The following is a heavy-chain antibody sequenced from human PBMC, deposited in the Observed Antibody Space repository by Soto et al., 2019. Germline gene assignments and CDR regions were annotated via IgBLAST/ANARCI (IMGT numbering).Heavy chain of an antibody. CDR3: ARGSRGFGEMTWFDP. V-gene: IGHV4-31*03. CDR2: IYYSGST. D-gene: IGHD3-10*01. Sequence: QVQLQESGPGLVKPSQTLSLTCTVSGGSISSGGYYWSWIRQHPGKGLEWIGYIYYSGSTYYNPSLQSRVTISVDTYKNQFSLKLSSVTAADTAVYYCARGSRGFGEMTWFDPWGQGTLVTVSS. CDR1: GGSISSGGYY. J-gene: IGHJ5*02.